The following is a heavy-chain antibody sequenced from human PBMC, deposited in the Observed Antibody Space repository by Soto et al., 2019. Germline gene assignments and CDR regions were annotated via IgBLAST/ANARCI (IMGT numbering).Heavy chain of an antibody. J-gene: IGHJ4*02. CDR2: IDWDDDK. D-gene: IGHD3-22*01. CDR3: ARISPYYDSSGYYYCSDH. V-gene: IGHV2-70*04. CDR1: GFSLSTSGMR. Sequence: SGPTLGNPTQTLTLTCTFSGFSLSTSGMRVSWIRQPPGKALEWLARIDWDDDKFYSTSLKTRLTISKDTSKNQVVLTMTNMDPVDTATYYCARISPYYDSSGYYYCSDHSGQVTLDTVST.